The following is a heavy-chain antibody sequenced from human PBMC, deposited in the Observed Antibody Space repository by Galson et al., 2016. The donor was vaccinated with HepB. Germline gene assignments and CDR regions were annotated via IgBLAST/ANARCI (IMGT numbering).Heavy chain of an antibody. Sequence: SETLSLTCVVSGVSITSSNYYWAWIRQPPGKGLAWIGSVHYNRGTYHYSPSLLSRVTISVDSSKNQLSLTLTSVTAAVTAVYYCASCFFDSGGYRPFDPWGQGTLVTGSS. CDR2: VHYNRGT. CDR1: GVSITSSNYY. V-gene: IGHV4-39*01. CDR3: ASCFFDSGGYRPFDP. J-gene: IGHJ5*02. D-gene: IGHD3-22*01.